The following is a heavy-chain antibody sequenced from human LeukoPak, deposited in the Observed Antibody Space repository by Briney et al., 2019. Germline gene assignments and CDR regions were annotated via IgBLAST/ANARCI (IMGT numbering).Heavy chain of an antibody. CDR3: AKYTTTWDEDH. D-gene: IGHD1-26*01. V-gene: IGHV3-23*01. J-gene: IGHJ4*02. Sequence: GGSLRLSCTASGFTFSYYPMTWVRQAPGKALEWVSAFSSGGSTYYADSVKGRFTISRDNSENILYLQLNSLTAEDTAVYYCAKYTTTWDEDHWGQGILVIVSS. CDR1: GFTFSYYP. CDR2: FSSGGST.